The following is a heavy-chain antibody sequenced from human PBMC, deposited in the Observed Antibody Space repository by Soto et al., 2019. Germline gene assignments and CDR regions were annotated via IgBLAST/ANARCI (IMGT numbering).Heavy chain of an antibody. CDR3: ARLLWIPAVEDYDYYYVGV. V-gene: IGHV1-18*01. Sequence: ASVKASCKAPGYTFTSHGFSWAREASGQGLEWMGWISAYNGNTNYAQKLQGRVTMTTDTSTSTAYLMVRSPSTDGSAVYYCARLLWIPAVEDYDYYYVGVWGKGT. J-gene: IGHJ6*03. D-gene: IGHD5-18*01. CDR2: ISAYNGNT. CDR1: GYTFTSHG.